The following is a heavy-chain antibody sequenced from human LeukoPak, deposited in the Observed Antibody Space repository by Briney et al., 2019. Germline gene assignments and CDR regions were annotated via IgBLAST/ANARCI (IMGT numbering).Heavy chain of an antibody. J-gene: IGHJ4*02. CDR3: ARGFWQFDY. CDR2: IYYSGST. D-gene: IGHD3-3*01. CDR1: GGSISSSSYY. Sequence: KPSETLSLTCTVSGGSISSSSYYWGWIRQPPGKGLEWIGSIYYSGSTYYNPSLKSRVTISVDTSKNQFSLQLNSVTPEDTAVYYCARGFWQFDYWGQGTLVTVSS. V-gene: IGHV4-39*01.